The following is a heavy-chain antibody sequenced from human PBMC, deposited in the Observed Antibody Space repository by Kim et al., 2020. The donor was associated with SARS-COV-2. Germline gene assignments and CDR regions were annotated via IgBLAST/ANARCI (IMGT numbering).Heavy chain of an antibody. CDR1: GFTFSSYG. V-gene: IGHV3-30*18. CDR2: ISYDGSNK. J-gene: IGHJ6*02. Sequence: GGSLRLSCAASGFTFSSYGMHWVRQAPGKGLEWLAVISYDGSNKYYADSVKGRFTISRDNSKNTLYLQMNSLRAEDTAVYYCAKDLAGSYSAYDFWSGYYPTLGYYYYYGMDVWGQGTTVTVSS. CDR3: AKDLAGSYSAYDFWSGYYPTLGYYYYYGMDV. D-gene: IGHD3-3*01.